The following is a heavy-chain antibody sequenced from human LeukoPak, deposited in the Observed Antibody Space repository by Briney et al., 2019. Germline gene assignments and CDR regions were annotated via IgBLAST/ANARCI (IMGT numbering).Heavy chain of an antibody. CDR2: ISYDGSNK. V-gene: IGHV3-30*18. CDR3: AKSIVGLNTASDY. J-gene: IGHJ4*02. Sequence: GGSLRLSCAASGFTFSSYGMHWVRQAPGKGLEWVAVISYDGSNKYYADSVKGRFTISRDNSKNTLYLQMNSLRAEDTAVYYCAKSIVGLNTASDYWGQGTLVTVSS. CDR1: GFTFSSYG. D-gene: IGHD1-26*01.